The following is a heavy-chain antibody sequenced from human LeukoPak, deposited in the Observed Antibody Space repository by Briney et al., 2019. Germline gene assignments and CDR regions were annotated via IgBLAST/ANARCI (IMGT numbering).Heavy chain of an antibody. CDR2: IKEDGTET. Sequence: GVLRLSCAASGFMVSSNWMSWVRLAPGKGLEWVANIKEDGTETYYVDSVKGRFTISRDNAKNSLYLQMNSLRAEDTAVYYCARGAYYYEDWGQGTLVTVSS. V-gene: IGHV3-7*01. D-gene: IGHD3-22*01. J-gene: IGHJ4*02. CDR1: GFMVSSNW. CDR3: ARGAYYYED.